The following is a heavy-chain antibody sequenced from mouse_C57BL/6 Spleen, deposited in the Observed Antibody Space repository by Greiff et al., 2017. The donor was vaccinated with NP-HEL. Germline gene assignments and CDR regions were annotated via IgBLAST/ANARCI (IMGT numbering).Heavy chain of an antibody. D-gene: IGHD1-1*01. Sequence: EVQLQQSGAELVKPGASVKLSCTASGFNIKDYYMHWVKQRPEQGLEWIGRIDPEDGETKYAPTFQGKATITADTSSNTAYLQLSSLTSEDTAVDYCARDYGRGAMDYWGQGTSVTVSS. V-gene: IGHV14-2*01. CDR1: GFNIKDYY. J-gene: IGHJ4*01. CDR3: ARDYGRGAMDY. CDR2: IDPEDGET.